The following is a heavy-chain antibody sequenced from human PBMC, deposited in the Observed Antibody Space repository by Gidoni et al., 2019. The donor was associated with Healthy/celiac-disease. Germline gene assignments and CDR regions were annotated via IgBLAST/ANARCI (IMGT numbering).Heavy chain of an antibody. CDR3: ARHITMVRGVNSIYYYYGMDV. CDR1: GGTFTSYA. D-gene: IGHD3-10*01. V-gene: IGHV1-69*01. CDR2: VIPIFGTA. Sequence: QVQLVQSGAAVKKPGSSVKVSCKAAGGTFTSYANSWVRQAPGQGLEWKGGVIPIFGTANSAQKFQGRVTITADESTSTAYMELSSLRSEDTAVYYCARHITMVRGVNSIYYYYGMDVWGQGTTVTVSS. J-gene: IGHJ6*02.